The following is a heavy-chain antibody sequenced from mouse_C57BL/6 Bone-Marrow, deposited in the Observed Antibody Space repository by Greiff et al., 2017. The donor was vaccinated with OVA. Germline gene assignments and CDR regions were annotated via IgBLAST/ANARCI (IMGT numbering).Heavy chain of an antibody. D-gene: IGHD2-2*01. CDR2: IGPNSGGT. J-gene: IGHJ4*01. CDR1: GYTFTSYC. Sequence: VQLHQPGAELVKPGASVKLSCKASGYTFTSYCMHWVQQRPGRGLEWIGRIGPNSGGTKYNEKFKSKATLTVDKPSSTAYMQLSSLTSEDSAVDYCARSVYGYRAMDYWGQGTSVTVSS. V-gene: IGHV1-72*01. CDR3: ARSVYGYRAMDY.